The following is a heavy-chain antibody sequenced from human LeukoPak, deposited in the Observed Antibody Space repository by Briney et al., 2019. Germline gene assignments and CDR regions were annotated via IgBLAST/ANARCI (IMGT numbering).Heavy chain of an antibody. V-gene: IGHV3-21*01. CDR1: GFTFSSYS. CDR3: ARVPGYSSSWYISYYYYYYMDV. J-gene: IGHJ6*03. CDR2: IISSGIYI. Sequence: PGGSLRLSCAASGFTFSSYSMNWVRQAPGKGLEWVSSIISSGIYIYYADSVKGRFTISRDNAKNSLYLQMNSLRAEDTAVYYCARVPGYSSSWYISYYYYYYMDVWGKGTTVTVSS. D-gene: IGHD6-13*01.